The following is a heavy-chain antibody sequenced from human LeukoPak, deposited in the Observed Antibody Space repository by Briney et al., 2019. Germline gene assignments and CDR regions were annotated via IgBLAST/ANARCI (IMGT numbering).Heavy chain of an antibody. CDR2: IIPILGIA. CDR3: AREGELRYFDY. V-gene: IGHV1-69*04. Sequence: SVKVSCTASGGTFSSYAISWVRQAPGQGLEWMGSIIPILGIANYAQKFQGRVTITADKSTSTAYMELSSLRSEDTAVYYCAREGELRYFDYCGQGTLVSVCS. J-gene: IGHJ4*02. D-gene: IGHD1-1*01. CDR1: GGTFSSYA.